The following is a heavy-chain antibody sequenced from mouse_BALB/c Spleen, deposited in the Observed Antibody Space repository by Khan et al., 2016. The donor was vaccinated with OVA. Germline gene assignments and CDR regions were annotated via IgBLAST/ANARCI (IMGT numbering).Heavy chain of an antibody. Sequence: EVQLQESGPGLVKPSQSLSLTCTVTGYSITSGYGWNWIRQFPGNKLEWMGYISYSGSTNYNPYLKSRISITRDTSKNHFFLQLNSVTTEETATYYCARTARIKYWGQGTTLTVSS. V-gene: IGHV3-2*02. J-gene: IGHJ2*01. CDR3: ARTARIKY. D-gene: IGHD1-2*01. CDR2: ISYSGST. CDR1: GYSITSGYG.